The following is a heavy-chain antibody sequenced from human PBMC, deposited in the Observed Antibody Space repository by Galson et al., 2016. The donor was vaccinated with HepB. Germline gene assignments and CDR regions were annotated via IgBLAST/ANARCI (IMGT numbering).Heavy chain of an antibody. J-gene: IGHJ1*01. V-gene: IGHV4/OR15-8*02. D-gene: IGHD6-13*01. Sequence: ETLSLTCAVSGGSITNHNWWSWVRQPPGTGLEWIGEIFHSGSTNYNPSPKSRVTMTTETSTNTAYMELRSLNSDDTAVYFCARDLVTAAGQYFQHWGQGTLVTVS. CDR3: ARDLVTAAGQYFQH. CDR1: GGSITNHNW. CDR2: IFHSGST.